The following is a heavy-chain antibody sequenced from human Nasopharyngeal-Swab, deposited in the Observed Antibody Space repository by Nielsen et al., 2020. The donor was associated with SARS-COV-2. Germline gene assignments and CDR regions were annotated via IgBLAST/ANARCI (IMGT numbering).Heavy chain of an antibody. CDR3: ARARGAYGDYYYYYYTDV. J-gene: IGHJ6*03. D-gene: IGHD4-17*01. V-gene: IGHV6-1*01. Sequence: WIRQPPSRGLEWLGRTYYRSKWYNDYAVSVKGRITINPDTSKNQFSLHLNSVTPEGTAVYYCARARGAYGDYYYYYYTDVWGKGTTVTVSS. CDR2: TYYRSKWYN.